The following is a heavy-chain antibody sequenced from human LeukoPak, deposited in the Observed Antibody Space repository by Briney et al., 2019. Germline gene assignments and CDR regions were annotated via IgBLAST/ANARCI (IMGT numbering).Heavy chain of an antibody. CDR1: GFTFSSYG. CDR3: AKDEAVAGTIDY. CDR2: ISYDGSNK. J-gene: IGHJ4*02. V-gene: IGHV3-30*18. Sequence: GRSLRLSCAASGFTFSSYGMHWVRQAPGKGLEWVAVISYDGSNKYYADSVKGRFTISRDNSKNTLYLQMNSLRAEDTAVYYRAKDEAVAGTIDYWGQGTLVTVSS. D-gene: IGHD6-19*01.